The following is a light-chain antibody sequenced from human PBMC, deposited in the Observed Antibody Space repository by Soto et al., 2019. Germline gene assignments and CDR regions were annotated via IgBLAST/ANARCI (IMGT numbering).Light chain of an antibody. V-gene: IGKV3-20*01. CDR2: GAS. J-gene: IGKJ4*01. CDR1: QRLSRTY. Sequence: EIVLTQSPGTLSLSPGERATLSCRASQRLSRTYLAWYQQRPGQAPRLLIYGASSRATGIPDRFSGSGSGTDFTLTISRLEPEDFAVYYCQQYDSSPPSFCGGTTVESK. CDR3: QQYDSSPPS.